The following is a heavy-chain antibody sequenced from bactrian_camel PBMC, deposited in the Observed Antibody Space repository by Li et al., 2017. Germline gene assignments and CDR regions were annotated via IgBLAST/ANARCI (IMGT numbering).Heavy chain of an antibody. J-gene: IGHJ4*01. D-gene: IGHD2*01. V-gene: IGHV3S1*01. CDR3: AIVTFCHGSSCCRLSDLNKFNY. CDR2: IHTRGSST. CDR1: GDSFSANC. Sequence: HVQLVESGGGSVRPGETLRLSCTASGDSFSANCMGWFRQAPGKEREGVAAIHTRGSSTYYGDAVKGRFTISQEKSNNTVYLTMNNAKPEDTAMYYCAIVTFCHGSSCCRLSDLNKFNYWARGTQVTVS.